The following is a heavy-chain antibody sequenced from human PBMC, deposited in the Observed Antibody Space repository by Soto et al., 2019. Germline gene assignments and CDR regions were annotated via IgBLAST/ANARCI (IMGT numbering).Heavy chain of an antibody. CDR3: ARGTSWQLPYNY. CDR1: SDSISSYY. D-gene: IGHD6-13*01. V-gene: IGHV4-59*01. CDR2: ISYSGST. Sequence: SETLSLTCTVSSDSISSYYWSWIRQPPGKRLEWIGYISYSGSTDYNPSLKSRVTISGDTSKNQFSLKVSSVTAADTAVYYCARGTSWQLPYNYWGQGTLVTVSS. J-gene: IGHJ4*02.